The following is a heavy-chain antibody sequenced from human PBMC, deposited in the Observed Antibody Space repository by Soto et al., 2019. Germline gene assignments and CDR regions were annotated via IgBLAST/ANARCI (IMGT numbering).Heavy chain of an antibody. CDR3: ASADSPKSGFL. D-gene: IGHD2-21*01. V-gene: IGHV3-21*01. Sequence: PGGSLRLSCAASGFRFSTYSMGWVRQAPGQALEWVSSISSAGDYTYYEDSVKGRFTIFRDNAKNSLYLQMNNLRVDDSAMYYCASADSPKSGFLWGPGTLVTVFS. CDR2: ISSAGDYT. CDR1: GFRFSTYS. J-gene: IGHJ1*01.